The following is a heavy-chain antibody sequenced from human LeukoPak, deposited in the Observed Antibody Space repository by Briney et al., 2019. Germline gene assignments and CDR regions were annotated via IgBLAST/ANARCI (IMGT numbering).Heavy chain of an antibody. CDR1: GFTFSSYG. Sequence: GGSLRLSCAASGFTFSSYGMHWVRQAPGKGLEWVAVISYDGSNKYYADSVKGRFTISKDNSKNTLYLQMNSLRAEDTAVYYCARAFSSWYNYYGMDVWGQGTTVTVSS. CDR2: ISYDGSNK. J-gene: IGHJ6*02. D-gene: IGHD2-2*01. CDR3: ARAFSSWYNYYGMDV. V-gene: IGHV3-30*03.